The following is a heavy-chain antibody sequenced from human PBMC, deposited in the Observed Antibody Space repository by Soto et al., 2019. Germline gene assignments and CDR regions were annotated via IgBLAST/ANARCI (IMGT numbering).Heavy chain of an antibody. CDR1: GFTFSSYD. CDR3: ARGITMVRGVILDYFEY. J-gene: IGHJ4*02. D-gene: IGHD3-10*01. Sequence: EVQLVESGGGLVQPGGSLRLSCAASGFTFSSYDMHWVRQATGKGLEWVSGIGTAGDTYYPGSVKGRFTLSRENAKNSLYLQMNSLRAGDTAVYYFARGITMVRGVILDYFEYWGQGTLVTVSS. V-gene: IGHV3-13*04. CDR2: IGTAGDT.